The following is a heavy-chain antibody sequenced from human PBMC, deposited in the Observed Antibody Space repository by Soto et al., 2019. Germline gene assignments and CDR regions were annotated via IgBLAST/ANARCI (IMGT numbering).Heavy chain of an antibody. V-gene: IGHV1-2*02. Sequence: HEHLVQSGAEVKRPGASLKVSCKASGYSFTGYYIHWVRQAPGQGLEWMGWINPDSGATNYAQNFTGRVILTSDTSISSASMDLTSLISDDTAVYYCARGDYGTGGYPFPYFDYWGQGTLVIVSS. CDR1: GYSFTGYY. J-gene: IGHJ4*02. CDR3: ARGDYGTGGYPFPYFDY. D-gene: IGHD2-8*02. CDR2: INPDSGAT.